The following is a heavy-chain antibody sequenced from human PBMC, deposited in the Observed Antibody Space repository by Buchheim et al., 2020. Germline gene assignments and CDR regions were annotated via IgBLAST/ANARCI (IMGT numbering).Heavy chain of an antibody. CDR2: INPRGGSP. Sequence: QVQLVQSGAEVKKPGASVKVSCKASGYTFTSYYMHWVRQAPGQGLEWMGIINPRGGSPSYAQEFQGRVTMTRDTSTSTVYLELSSLRSEDTAVYYCARDQGRKIHWFDPWGQGTL. D-gene: IGHD3-10*01. J-gene: IGHJ5*02. CDR1: GYTFTSYY. CDR3: ARDQGRKIHWFDP. V-gene: IGHV1-46*01.